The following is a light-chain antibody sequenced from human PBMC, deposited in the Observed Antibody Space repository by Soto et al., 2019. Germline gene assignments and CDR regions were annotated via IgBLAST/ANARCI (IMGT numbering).Light chain of an antibody. CDR2: GIA. CDR1: QSVSSSY. V-gene: IGKV3-20*01. CDR3: QQYSRSPRT. J-gene: IGKJ1*01. Sequence: EIVSTQSPGTLSLSPGERATLSCRASQSVSSSYLAWYQQKPGQAPRLLIYGIASSATGNPDRFSGSGSGTDFTLTISRLEPEDFAVYYCQQYSRSPRTFGQGTKVEIK.